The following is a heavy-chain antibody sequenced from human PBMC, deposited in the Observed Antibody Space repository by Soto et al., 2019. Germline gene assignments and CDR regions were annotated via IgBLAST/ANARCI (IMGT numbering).Heavy chain of an antibody. D-gene: IGHD6-6*01. CDR2: IDPSDSYT. Sequence: GESLKISCKGSGYSFTSYWISWVRQMPGKGLEWMGRIDPSDSYTNYSPSFQGHVTISADKSISTAYLQWSSLKASDIAMYYCARRSSSPYYYYGMDVWGQGTTVTVSS. CDR3: ARRSSSPYYYYGMDV. CDR1: GYSFTSYW. V-gene: IGHV5-10-1*01. J-gene: IGHJ6*02.